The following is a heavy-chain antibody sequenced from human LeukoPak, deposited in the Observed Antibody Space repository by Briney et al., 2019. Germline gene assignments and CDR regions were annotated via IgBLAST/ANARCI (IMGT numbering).Heavy chain of an antibody. CDR3: ARDLAGYSSGWYWSPGY. CDR2: IRYDGRNK. J-gene: IGHJ4*02. D-gene: IGHD6-19*01. CDR1: GFTFSNYG. Sequence: GGSLRLSCAASGFTFSNYGMHWVRQAPGKGLEWVGFIRYDGRNKYYADFVKGRFTISRDNSKNTLYLQMNSLRAEGTAVYYCARDLAGYSSGWYWSPGYWGQGTLVTVSS. V-gene: IGHV3-30*02.